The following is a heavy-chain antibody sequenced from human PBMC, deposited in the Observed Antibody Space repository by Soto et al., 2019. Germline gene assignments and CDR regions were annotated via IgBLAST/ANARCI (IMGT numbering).Heavy chain of an antibody. Sequence: ASVKVSCKASGYTFTSYAMHWVRQAPGQRLEWMGWINAGNGNTKYSQKFQGRVTMTRDTSTSTVYMELSSLRSEDTAVYYCARGDCISTSCYEFFVFEDYYYGMDVWGQGTTVTVSS. J-gene: IGHJ6*02. CDR1: GYTFTSYA. CDR3: ARGDCISTSCYEFFVFEDYYYGMDV. D-gene: IGHD2-2*01. CDR2: INAGNGNT. V-gene: IGHV1-3*01.